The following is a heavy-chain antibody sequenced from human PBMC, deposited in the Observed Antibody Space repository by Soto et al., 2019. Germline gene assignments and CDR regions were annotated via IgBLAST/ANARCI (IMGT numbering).Heavy chain of an antibody. J-gene: IGHJ6*02. D-gene: IGHD3-10*01. Sequence: GGSLRLSCAASGFTVSSNYMSWVRQAPGKGLEWVSVIYSGGSTYYADSVKGRFTISRDNSKNTLYLQMNNLRVEDTAVYYCAREGTVIRGIYYYYAMDVWGQGTTVTVSS. V-gene: IGHV3-66*01. CDR1: GFTVSSNY. CDR2: IYSGGST. CDR3: AREGTVIRGIYYYYAMDV.